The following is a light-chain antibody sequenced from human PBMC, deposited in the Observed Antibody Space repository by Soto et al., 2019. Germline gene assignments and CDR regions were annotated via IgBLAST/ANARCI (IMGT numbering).Light chain of an antibody. J-gene: IGKJ2*01. V-gene: IGKV3-20*01. CDR2: DAV. Sequence: EIVLTQSPGTLSLSPGEGATLSCRASQSVTGTNLAWYQQRAGQAPRLLIYDAVRRATGIPDRFSGSGSGTDFTLTISRLEPEDFAVYFCHQYGSSLRTFGQGTKVEI. CDR1: QSVTGTN. CDR3: HQYGSSLRT.